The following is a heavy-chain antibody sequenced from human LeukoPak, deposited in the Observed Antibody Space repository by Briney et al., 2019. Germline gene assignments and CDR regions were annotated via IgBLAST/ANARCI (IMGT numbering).Heavy chain of an antibody. V-gene: IGHV4-4*02. CDR2: VHYSGRT. J-gene: IGHJ5*02. Sequence: PSETLSLTCAVSGGSISGSNWWNWVRQSPGKGLEWIGEVHYSGRTNYNPSLKSRITTSVDKSKNLFSLKLTSVTAVDTAVYYCARDGTTVPSLDPWGQGTLVTVSS. D-gene: IGHD4-17*01. CDR1: GGSISGSNW. CDR3: ARDGTTVPSLDP.